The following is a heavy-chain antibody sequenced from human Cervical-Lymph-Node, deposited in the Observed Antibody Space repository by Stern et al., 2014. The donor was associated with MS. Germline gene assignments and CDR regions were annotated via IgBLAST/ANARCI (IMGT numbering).Heavy chain of an antibody. V-gene: IGHV4-61*02. J-gene: IGHJ4*02. Sequence: QVQLVESGPGLVKPSQTLSLTCTVSGGSISSGSYYWSWIRQPAGKGLEWIGRIYTSGSTNYNPSLKSRVTISVDTSKNQFSLKLSSVTAADTAVYYCARALYGDYEDYWGQGTLVTVSS. CDR3: ARALYGDYEDY. D-gene: IGHD4-17*01. CDR2: IYTSGST. CDR1: GGSISSGSYY.